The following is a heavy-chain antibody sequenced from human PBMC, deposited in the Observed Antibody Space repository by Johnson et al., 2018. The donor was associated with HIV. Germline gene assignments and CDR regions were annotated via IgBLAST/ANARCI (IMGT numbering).Heavy chain of an antibody. Sequence: MLLVESGGGVVQTGGSLRLSCAASGLSFSRSWMHWVRQAPGKGLVWVSRTNNDGSTTTYADSVKGRFTVSRDKVKNTLHLQMNSLRAEDTAVYYCAREWGVITFGVVIPRNAFDSWGQGTMVTVSS. CDR2: TNNDGSTT. CDR1: GLSFSRSW. J-gene: IGHJ3*02. D-gene: IGHD3-16*02. CDR3: AREWGVITFGVVIPRNAFDS. V-gene: IGHV3-74*01.